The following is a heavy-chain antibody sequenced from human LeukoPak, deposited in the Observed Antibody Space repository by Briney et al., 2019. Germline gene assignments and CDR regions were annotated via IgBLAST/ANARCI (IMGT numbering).Heavy chain of an antibody. Sequence: PSETLSLTCTVSGGSVSSSPNCWGWIRQPPGEGLEWIGTVYYSGTTYYNPSLKSRVTISVDTSKNQFSLKLGSVTAADAAVYYRARHRGGSWNNWFDPWGQGTLVTVSP. V-gene: IGHV4-39*01. CDR2: VYYSGTT. CDR1: GGSVSSSPNC. J-gene: IGHJ5*02. D-gene: IGHD6-13*01. CDR3: ARHRGGSWNNWFDP.